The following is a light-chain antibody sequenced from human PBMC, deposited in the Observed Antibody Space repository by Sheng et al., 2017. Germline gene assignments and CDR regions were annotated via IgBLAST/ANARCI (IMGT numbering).Light chain of an antibody. V-gene: IGKV3-15*01. Sequence: EIVMTQSPATLSVSPGERATLSCRASQSISSNLAWYQQKPGQAPRLLMYGASTRATGIPARFSGSGSGTEFTLTISSLQSEDFAVYYCQQYNNFPPWTFGQGTKVEIK. CDR3: QQYNNFPPWT. CDR1: QSISSN. CDR2: GAS. J-gene: IGKJ1*01.